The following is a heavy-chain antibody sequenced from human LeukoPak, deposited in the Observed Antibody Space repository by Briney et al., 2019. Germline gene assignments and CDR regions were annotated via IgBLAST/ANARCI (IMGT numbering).Heavy chain of an antibody. CDR3: ARGPIAVAGSDEAFDI. V-gene: IGHV4-4*02. CDR2: IYHSGST. CDR1: GFPFSSYW. J-gene: IGHJ3*02. D-gene: IGHD6-19*01. Sequence: GSLRLSCAASGFPFSSYWMTWVRQPPGKGLEWIGEIYHSGSTNYNPSLKSRVTISVGKSKNRFSLKLSSVTAVDTAVYYCARGPIAVAGSDEAFDIWGQGTMVTVSS.